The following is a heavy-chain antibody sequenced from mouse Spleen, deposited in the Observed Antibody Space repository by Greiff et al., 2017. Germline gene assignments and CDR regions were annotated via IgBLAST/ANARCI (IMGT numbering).Heavy chain of an antibody. CDR1: GFTFSDFY. Sequence: EVQVVESGGGLVQSGRSLRLSCATSGFTFSDFYMEWVRQAPGKGLEWIAASRTKANDYTTEYSASVKGRFIVSRDTSQSILYLQMNALGAEDTAIDCCARDAGFRLTTCWYFGVWGAGTTVNVSS. CDR3: ARDAGFRLTTCWYFGV. D-gene: IGHD2-13*01. V-gene: IGHV7-1*01. J-gene: IGHJ1*01. CDR2: SRTKANDYTT.